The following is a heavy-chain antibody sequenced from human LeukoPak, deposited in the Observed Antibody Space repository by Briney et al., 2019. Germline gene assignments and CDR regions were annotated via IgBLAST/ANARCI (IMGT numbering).Heavy chain of an antibody. V-gene: IGHV3-48*01. Sequence: GGSLRLSCAASGFTFSAYNMIWVRQAPGKGLEWLSYISGSSSAIYYADSVQGRFTISRDNAKNSLSLQMSSLRVEDTAVYYCARARVVTKWIDYWGQGTLVTVSS. D-gene: IGHD2-21*02. CDR3: ARARVVTKWIDY. CDR2: ISGSSSAI. CDR1: GFTFSAYN. J-gene: IGHJ4*02.